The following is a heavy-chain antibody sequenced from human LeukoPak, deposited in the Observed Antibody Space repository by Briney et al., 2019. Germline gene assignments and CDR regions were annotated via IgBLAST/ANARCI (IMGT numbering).Heavy chain of an antibody. V-gene: IGHV3-11*04. CDR2: ISSSGSTI. J-gene: IGHJ6*03. D-gene: IGHD4-17*01. CDR3: ARDSYDGDPYYYYYYMDV. CDR1: GFTFSDYY. Sequence: GGSLRLSCAASGFTFSDYYMSWIRQAPGKGLEWVSYISSSGSTIYYADSVKGRFTISRDNAKNSLYLQMNSLRAEDTAVYYCARDSYDGDPYYYYYYMDVWGKGTTVTVSS.